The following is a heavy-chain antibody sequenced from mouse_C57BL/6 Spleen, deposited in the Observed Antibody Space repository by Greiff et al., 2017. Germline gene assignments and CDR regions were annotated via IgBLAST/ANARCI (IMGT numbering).Heavy chain of an antibody. CDR2: IDPSDSYT. V-gene: IGHV1-59*01. D-gene: IGHD1-1*02. J-gene: IGHJ1*03. CDR1: GYTFTSYW. Sequence: QVQLQQPGAELVRPGTSVKLSCKASGYTFTSYWMHWVKQRPGQGLEWIGVIDPSDSYTNYNQKFKGKATLTVDTSSSTAYMQLSSLTSEDSAVYYCARRGLWSSYWYFDVWGTGTTVTVSS. CDR3: ARRGLWSSYWYFDV.